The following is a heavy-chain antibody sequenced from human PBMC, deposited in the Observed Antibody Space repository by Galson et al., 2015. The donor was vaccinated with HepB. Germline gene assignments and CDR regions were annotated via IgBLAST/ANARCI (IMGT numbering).Heavy chain of an antibody. D-gene: IGHD5-18*01. CDR2: IRSKANSYAT. CDR3: ARGSAMVNCKGRLDS. V-gene: IGHV3-73*01. Sequence: SLRLSCAASGFTFSGSAMHWVRQASGKGLEWVGRIRSKANSYATAYAASVKGRFTISRDDSKNTAYLQMNSLKTEDTAVYYCARGSAMVNCKGRLDSWGQGTLVTVSS. J-gene: IGHJ4*02. CDR1: GFTFSGSA.